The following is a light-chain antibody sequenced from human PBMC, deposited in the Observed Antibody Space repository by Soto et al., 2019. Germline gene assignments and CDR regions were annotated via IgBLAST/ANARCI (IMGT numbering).Light chain of an antibody. CDR1: QTVGEF. V-gene: IGKV1-39*01. J-gene: IGKJ1*01. Sequence: DSDMSQSPSSLAASFGDSVTMAXRASQTVGEFVNWYQQKPVKVPXLXXYXASTVYSGVQSRFSGSGSGTGFTLTIRNLQPADVATYYCQQTYRLPRNFAQGTKV. CDR2: XAS. CDR3: QQTYRLPRN.